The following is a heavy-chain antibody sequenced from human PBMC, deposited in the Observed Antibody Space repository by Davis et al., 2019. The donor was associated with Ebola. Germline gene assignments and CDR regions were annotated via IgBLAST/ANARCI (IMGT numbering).Heavy chain of an antibody. CDR2: ISSSSSTI. V-gene: IGHV3-48*02. CDR1: GFTFSSYS. CDR3: ARDLFRYYDFWSGSPNWFDP. J-gene: IGHJ5*02. Sequence: GGSLRLSCAASGFTFSSYSMNWVRQAPGKGLEWVSYISSSSSTIYYADSVKGRFTISRDNAKNSLYLQMNSLRDEDTAVYYCARDLFRYYDFWSGSPNWFDPWGQGTLVTVSS. D-gene: IGHD3-3*01.